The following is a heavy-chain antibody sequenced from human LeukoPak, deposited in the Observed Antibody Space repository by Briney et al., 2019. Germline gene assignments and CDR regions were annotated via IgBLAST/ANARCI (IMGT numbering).Heavy chain of an antibody. D-gene: IGHD3-22*01. Sequence: SETLSLTCTISGDSISSSNYYWGWIRQPPGKGLEWIGNIYYSGRTYYNPSLKSRVTISVDTSKNDFSLKLSSVTAAETAVYYCARLYYYDSSGPPLWGQGTMVAVSS. V-gene: IGHV4-39*02. CDR1: GDSISSSNYY. CDR3: ARLYYYDSSGPPL. CDR2: IYYSGRT. J-gene: IGHJ4*02.